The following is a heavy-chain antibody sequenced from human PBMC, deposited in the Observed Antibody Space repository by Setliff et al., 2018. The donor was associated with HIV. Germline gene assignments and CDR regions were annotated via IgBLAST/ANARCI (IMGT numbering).Heavy chain of an antibody. CDR1: GGSFTSRSYY. Sequence: PSETLSLTCTVSGGSFTSRSYYWGWIRQPPGKGLEWIGSIFYSGSTFYNPSLKSRVTISVDTSKKQFSLKLSSVTAADTAVYYCAREGYGDKRERYFYYMDVWGKGTTVTVSS. D-gene: IGHD4-17*01. CDR3: AREGYGDKRERYFYYMDV. CDR2: IFYSGST. V-gene: IGHV4-39*07. J-gene: IGHJ6*03.